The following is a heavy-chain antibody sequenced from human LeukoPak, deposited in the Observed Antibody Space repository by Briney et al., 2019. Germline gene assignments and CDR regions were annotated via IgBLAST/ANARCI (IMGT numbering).Heavy chain of an antibody. J-gene: IGHJ4*02. CDR3: ARVRYGGNGSGY. D-gene: IGHD4-23*01. CDR1: GGSISSGGHY. CDR2: IYSTGST. V-gene: IGHV4-61*02. Sequence: SETLSLTCTVSGGSISSGGHYWSWIRQPAGKGLEYLGRIYSTGSTNYNPSLKSRVTISVDTSKNQFSLKLSSVTAADTAVYYCARVRYGGNGSGYWGQGTLVTVSS.